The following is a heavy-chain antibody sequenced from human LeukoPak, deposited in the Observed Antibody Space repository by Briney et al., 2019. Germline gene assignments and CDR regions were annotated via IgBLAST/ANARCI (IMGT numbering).Heavy chain of an antibody. D-gene: IGHD3-10*01. CDR2: IYYSGSI. V-gene: IGHV4-28*05. CDR1: GFSIRSNNW. CDR3: ARGSLLLWFGKDPHNWFDP. Sequence: PSETLSLTCVVSGFSIRSNNWWGWIRQTPGKGLEWIAYIYYSGSIYYNPSLKSRVTMSVDTSKNQFSLKLSSVTAMDTAVYYCARGSLLLWFGKDPHNWFDPWGQGTLVTVSS. J-gene: IGHJ5*02.